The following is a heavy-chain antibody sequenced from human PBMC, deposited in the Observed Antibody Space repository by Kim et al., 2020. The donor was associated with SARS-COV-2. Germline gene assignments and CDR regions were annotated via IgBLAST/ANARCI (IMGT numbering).Heavy chain of an antibody. V-gene: IGHV4-34*13. CDR3: AVGGDYDSDYYYGMDV. D-gene: IGHD2-21*02. Sequence: SRKSRVTISVDPSKNQFSLKLSSVTAADTAVYYCAVGGDYDSDYYYGMDVWGQGTMVTVSS. J-gene: IGHJ6*02.